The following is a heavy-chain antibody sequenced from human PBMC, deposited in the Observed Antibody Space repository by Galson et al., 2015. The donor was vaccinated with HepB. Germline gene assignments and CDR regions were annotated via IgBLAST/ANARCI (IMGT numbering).Heavy chain of an antibody. J-gene: IGHJ4*02. CDR3: ARGSGRSGYYDY. CDR2: ISSNGGST. Sequence: SLRLSCAASGFTFSSYAMHWVRQAPGKGLEYVSAISSNGGSTYYANSVKGRFTISRDNSKNTLYLQMGSLRAEDMAVYYCARGSGRSGYYDYWGQGTLVTVSS. D-gene: IGHD3-22*01. CDR1: GFTFSSYA. V-gene: IGHV3-64*01.